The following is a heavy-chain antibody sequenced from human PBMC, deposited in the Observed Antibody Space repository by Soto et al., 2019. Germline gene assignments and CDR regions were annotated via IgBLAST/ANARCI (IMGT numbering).Heavy chain of an antibody. J-gene: IGHJ4*02. Sequence: VGSLRLSCAASGFTFSSYGMHWVCQAPGKGLEWVAVISYDGSNKYYADSVKGRFTISRDNSKNTLYLQMNSLRAEDTAVYYCAKAGIAGEFFDYWGQGTLVTVSS. CDR3: AKAGIAGEFFDY. V-gene: IGHV3-30*18. CDR1: GFTFSSYG. CDR2: ISYDGSNK. D-gene: IGHD6-13*01.